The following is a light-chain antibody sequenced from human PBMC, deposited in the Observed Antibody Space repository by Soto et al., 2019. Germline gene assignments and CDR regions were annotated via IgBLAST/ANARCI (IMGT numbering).Light chain of an antibody. CDR3: QKYDSDSFT. J-gene: IGKJ3*01. Sequence: DIQMTQSPSSLSAYVGDRVTVTCRASQDINNYLAWYQQKPGKVPKLLIYAASTLQSGDTSRFSGSGSGTDYTLSISSLQPEDVATYYCQKYDSDSFTFGPGTKVAIK. CDR1: QDINNY. V-gene: IGKV1-27*01. CDR2: AAS.